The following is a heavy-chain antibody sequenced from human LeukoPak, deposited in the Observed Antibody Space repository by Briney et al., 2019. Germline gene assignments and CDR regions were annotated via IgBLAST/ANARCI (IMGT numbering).Heavy chain of an antibody. CDR3: AKDKRERRGNYFDY. J-gene: IGHJ4*02. V-gene: IGHV3-9*01. CDR2: ISWNSGSI. CDR1: GFTFDDYA. Sequence: GGSLRLSCAASGFTFDDYAMHWVRQAPGKGLEWVSGISWNSGSIGYADSVKGRFTISKDNAKNSLYLQMNSLRAEDTALYYCAKDKRERRGNYFDYWGQGTLVTVSS. D-gene: IGHD1-1*01.